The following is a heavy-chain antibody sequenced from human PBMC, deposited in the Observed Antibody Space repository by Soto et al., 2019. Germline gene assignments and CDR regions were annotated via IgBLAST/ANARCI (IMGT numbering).Heavy chain of an antibody. CDR2: INPNSGGT. J-gene: IGHJ4*02. V-gene: IGHV1-2*02. CDR3: ARGLDYYDSSGYFTTYYFAF. CDR1: GYTFTGYY. Sequence: ASVKVSCKASGYTFTGYYMHWVRQAPGQGLEWMGWINPNSGGTNYEQKFQGRVTMTRDTSISTAYMELSRLRSDDTAVYYCARGLDYYDSSGYFTTYYFAFWGQGALVTVSS. D-gene: IGHD3-22*01.